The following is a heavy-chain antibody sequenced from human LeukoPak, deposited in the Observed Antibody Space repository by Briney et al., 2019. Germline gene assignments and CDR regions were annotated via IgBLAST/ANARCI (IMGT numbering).Heavy chain of an antibody. CDR3: ARGIAARLEFDY. J-gene: IGHJ4*02. D-gene: IGHD6-6*01. V-gene: IGHV4-59*01. Sequence: SETLSLTCTVSGGSISSYYWSWTRQPPGKGLEWIGYIYYSGSTNYNPSLKSRVTISVDTSKNQFSLKLSSVTAADTAVYYCARGIAARLEFDYWGQGTLVTVSS. CDR1: GGSISSYY. CDR2: IYYSGST.